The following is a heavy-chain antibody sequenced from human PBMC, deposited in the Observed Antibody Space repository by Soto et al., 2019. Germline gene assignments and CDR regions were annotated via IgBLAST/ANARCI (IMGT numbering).Heavy chain of an antibody. CDR2: IYPGDSDT. V-gene: IGHV5-51*01. CDR3: ARAYLGRLPRRADYYYALDV. Sequence: PGESLKISCKGSGYSFTSYWIGWVRQMPGKGLEWMGIIYPGDSDTRYSPSFQGQVTISADKSISTAYLQWSSLKASDTAVYYCARAYLGRLPRRADYYYALDVWGQGTTVTVSS. CDR1: GYSFTSYW. D-gene: IGHD1-26*01. J-gene: IGHJ6*02.